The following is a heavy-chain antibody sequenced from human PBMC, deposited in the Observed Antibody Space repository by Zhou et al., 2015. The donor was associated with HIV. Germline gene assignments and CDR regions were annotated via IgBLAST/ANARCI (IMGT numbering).Heavy chain of an antibody. CDR3: ARDGAPGSVAGFNYFYYGMDV. CDR2: ISNAGTEI. Sequence: QVQLVESGGALVKPGGSLRLSCAVSGFTFSDYYMTWVRQAPGKGLEWISYISNAGTEIYYADSVRGRFTISRDNAKNSLFLHMTSLRDDDTAIYFCARDGAPGSVAGFNYFYYGMDVWGPGDHSHRLR. D-gene: IGHD6-19*01. CDR1: GFTFSDYY. V-gene: IGHV3-11*01. J-gene: IGHJ6*01.